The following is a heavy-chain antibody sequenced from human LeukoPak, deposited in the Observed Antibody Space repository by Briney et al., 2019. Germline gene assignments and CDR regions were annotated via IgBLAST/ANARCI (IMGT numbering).Heavy chain of an antibody. J-gene: IGHJ4*02. Sequence: GRSLRLSCAASGFTFSSYGMHWVRQAPGKGLEWVAVIWYDGSNKYYADSVKGRFTISRDNSKNTLYLQMNSLRADDTAVYYCARERVGAIDYWGQGTLVTVSS. CDR3: ARERVGAIDY. CDR2: IWYDGSNK. CDR1: GFTFSSYG. V-gene: IGHV3-33*01. D-gene: IGHD1-26*01.